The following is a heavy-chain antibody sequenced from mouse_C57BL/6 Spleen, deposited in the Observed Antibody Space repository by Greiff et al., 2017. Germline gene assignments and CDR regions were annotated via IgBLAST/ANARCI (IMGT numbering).Heavy chain of an antibody. CDR2: ISYDGST. CDR3: ARALTGTDY. D-gene: IGHD4-1*01. Sequence: EVQLMESGPGLVQPSQSLSLTCSVTGYSITSGYYWYWIRQFPGNKLEWMGYISYDGSTNYNPSLKNRIAITLDTSKDQLCRKLNADTTEDTTTYYCARALTGTDYWGQGTTLTVSS. J-gene: IGHJ2*01. CDR1: GYSITSGYY. V-gene: IGHV3-6*01.